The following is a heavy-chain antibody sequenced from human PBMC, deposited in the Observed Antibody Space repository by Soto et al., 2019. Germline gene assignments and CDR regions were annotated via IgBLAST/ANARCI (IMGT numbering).Heavy chain of an antibody. V-gene: IGHV1-18*04. D-gene: IGHD2-2*01. CDR2: LSAYNGNT. Sequence: QVQLVQSGAEVKKPGASVKVSCKASGYTFTSYGISWVRQAPGQGLEWMGWLSAYNGNTNYAQKLQGRVTMTTDTSTSTAYMELRSLRSDDTAVYYCAREDCSSTSCYDYYYYGMDVWGQGTTVTVSS. CDR1: GYTFTSYG. J-gene: IGHJ6*02. CDR3: AREDCSSTSCYDYYYYGMDV.